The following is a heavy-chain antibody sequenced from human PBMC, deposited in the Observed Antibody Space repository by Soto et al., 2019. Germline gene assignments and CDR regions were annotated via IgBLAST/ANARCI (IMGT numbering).Heavy chain of an antibody. CDR1: GGTFSIYA. D-gene: IGHD6-19*01. CDR3: ARVGDSSGWFFDY. J-gene: IGHJ4*02. V-gene: IGHV1-69*13. Sequence: SVKVSCKASGGTFSIYAISGVLQSPVQGLEWMGGIIPIFGTANYAQKFQGRVTITADESTSTAYMELSSLRSEDTAVYYCARVGDSSGWFFDYWGQGTLVTVSS. CDR2: IIPIFGTA.